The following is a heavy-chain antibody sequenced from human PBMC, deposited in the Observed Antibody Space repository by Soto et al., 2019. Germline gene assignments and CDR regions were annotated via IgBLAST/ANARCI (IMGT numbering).Heavy chain of an antibody. CDR3: ARNQRGYSYGQEIYYYYGMDV. D-gene: IGHD5-18*01. J-gene: IGHJ6*02. V-gene: IGHV3-30-3*01. CDR1: GFTFSSYA. CDR2: ISYDGSNK. Sequence: GGSLRLSCAASGFTFSSYAMHWVRQAPGKGLEWVAVISYDGSNKYYADSVKGRFTISRDNSKNTLYLQMNSLRAEDTAVYYCARNQRGYSYGQEIYYYYGMDVWGQGTTVTVSS.